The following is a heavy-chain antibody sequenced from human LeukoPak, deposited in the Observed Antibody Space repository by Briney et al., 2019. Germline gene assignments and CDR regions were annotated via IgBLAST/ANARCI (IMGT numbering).Heavy chain of an antibody. CDR2: ISAYNGNT. V-gene: IGHV1-18*04. Sequence: ASVKVSCKASGCTFTSYGITWVRQAPGQGLEWMGWISAYNGNTNYAQKVQGRVTMTTDTSTSTAYMELKSLRSDDTAVYYCARDQISATGDYWGQGTLVTVSS. CDR3: ARDQISATGDY. J-gene: IGHJ4*02. CDR1: GCTFTSYG. D-gene: IGHD4-17*01.